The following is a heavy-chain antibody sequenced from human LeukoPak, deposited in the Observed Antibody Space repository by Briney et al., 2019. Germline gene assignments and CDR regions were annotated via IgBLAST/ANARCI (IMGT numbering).Heavy chain of an antibody. V-gene: IGHV3-23*01. Sequence: GGSLRLSCAASGFTFSSYAMSWVRQAPGKGLEWVPAISGSGGSTYYADSVKGRFTISRDNSKNTLYLQMNSLRAEDTAVYYCAKVINSGYYYYFDYWGQGTLVTVSS. CDR1: GFTFSSYA. CDR3: AKVINSGYYYYFDY. J-gene: IGHJ4*02. CDR2: ISGSGGST. D-gene: IGHD3-22*01.